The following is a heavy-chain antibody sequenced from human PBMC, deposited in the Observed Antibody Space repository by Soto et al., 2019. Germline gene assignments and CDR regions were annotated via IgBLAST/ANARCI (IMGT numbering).Heavy chain of an antibody. CDR2: IYPGDSDT. CDR1: GYSFSNYW. Sequence: GESLKISCKGSGYSFSNYWIGWVRQMPGKGLEWMGIIYPGDSDTRYSPSFQGQVTISADKSISTAYLQWSSLKASDTAMYYCARHKKSITGHYYGMDVWGQGTTVTSP. V-gene: IGHV5-51*01. J-gene: IGHJ6*02. D-gene: IGHD1-20*01. CDR3: ARHKKSITGHYYGMDV.